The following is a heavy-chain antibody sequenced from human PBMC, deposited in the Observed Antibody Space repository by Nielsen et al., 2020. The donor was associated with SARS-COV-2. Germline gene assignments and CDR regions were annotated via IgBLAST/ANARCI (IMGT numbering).Heavy chain of an antibody. CDR3: ARDLTVVTASPYSYYYGMDV. J-gene: IGHJ6*02. CDR2: FDPEDGET. V-gene: IGHV1-24*01. D-gene: IGHD2-21*02. CDR1: GYTLTELS. Sequence: ASVKVSCKVSGYTLTELSMHWVRQAPGKGLEWMGGFDPEDGETIYAQKFQGRVTMTEDTSTDTVYMELSSLRSEDTAVYYCARDLTVVTASPYSYYYGMDVWGQGTTVTVSS.